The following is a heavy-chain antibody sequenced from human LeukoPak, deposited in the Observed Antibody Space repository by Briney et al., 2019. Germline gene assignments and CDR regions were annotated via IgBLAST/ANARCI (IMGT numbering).Heavy chain of an antibody. CDR3: ARWTSSSADNFDY. CDR1: GFTVSSNY. Sequence: PGGSLRLSCAASGFTVSSNYMSWVRQAPGKGLEWVSYISSSGSTIYYADSVKGRFTISRDNFKNTLYLQMNSLRAEDTAVYYCARWTSSSADNFDYWGQGTLVTVSS. CDR2: ISSSGSTI. V-gene: IGHV3-11*04. J-gene: IGHJ4*02. D-gene: IGHD6-6*01.